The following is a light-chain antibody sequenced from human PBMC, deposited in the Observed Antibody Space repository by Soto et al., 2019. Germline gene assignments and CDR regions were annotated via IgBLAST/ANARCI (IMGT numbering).Light chain of an antibody. CDR3: SSYTTSNTWV. Sequence: QAVVTQPASVSGSPGQSITISCSGTNSDVGGYNYVSWYQQHPGKAPKLMIYDVSDRPSGVSNRFSGSKSGNTASLTISGLQAEDEADYYCSSYTTSNTWVFGGGTKLTVL. CDR2: DVS. V-gene: IGLV2-14*01. CDR1: NSDVGGYNY. J-gene: IGLJ3*02.